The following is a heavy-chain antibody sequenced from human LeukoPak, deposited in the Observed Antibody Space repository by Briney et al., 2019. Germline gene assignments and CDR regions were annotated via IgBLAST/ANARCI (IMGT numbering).Heavy chain of an antibody. CDR1: GGTFSSYA. CDR2: INTNTGNP. D-gene: IGHD3-9*01. Sequence: ASVKVSCKASGGTFSSYAMNWVRQAPGQGLEWMGWINTNTGNPTYAQGFTGRFVFSLDTSVSTAYLQISSLKAEDTAVYYCARGNDILTGYYPYYFDYWGQGTLVTVSS. CDR3: ARGNDILTGYYPYYFDY. J-gene: IGHJ4*02. V-gene: IGHV7-4-1*02.